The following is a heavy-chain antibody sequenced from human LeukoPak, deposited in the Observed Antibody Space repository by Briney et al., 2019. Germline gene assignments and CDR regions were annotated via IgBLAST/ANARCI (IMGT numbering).Heavy chain of an antibody. Sequence: ASVKVSCKASGYTFTSYGISWVRQAPGQGLEWMGWISAYNGNTNYAQKLQGRVTMTTDTSTSTAYMELRSLRSDDTAVYYCARLLRISIFGVAQYRGFDPWGQGTLVTVSS. CDR3: ARLLRISIFGVAQYRGFDP. D-gene: IGHD3-3*01. CDR1: GYTFTSYG. J-gene: IGHJ5*02. V-gene: IGHV1-18*01. CDR2: ISAYNGNT.